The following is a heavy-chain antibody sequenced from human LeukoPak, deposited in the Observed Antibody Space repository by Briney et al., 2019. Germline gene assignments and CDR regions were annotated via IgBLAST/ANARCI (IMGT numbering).Heavy chain of an antibody. V-gene: IGHV4-4*07. CDR2: IYTSGST. J-gene: IGHJ6*03. D-gene: IGHD6-13*01. CDR1: GGSISSYY. Sequence: KPSETLSLTCTVSGGSISSYYWSWIRQPAGKGLEWIGRIYTSGSTNYNPSLKSRVTMSVDTSKNQFSLKLSSVTAADTAVYYCARSEAFTAAGRDDYYHYMDVWGKGTTVTVS. CDR3: ARSEAFTAAGRDDYYHYMDV.